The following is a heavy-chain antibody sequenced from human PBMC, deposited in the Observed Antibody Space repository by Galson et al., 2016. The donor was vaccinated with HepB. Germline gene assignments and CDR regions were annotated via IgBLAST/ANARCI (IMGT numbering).Heavy chain of an antibody. D-gene: IGHD3-3*01. V-gene: IGHV3-21*06. CDR1: GFTFRSYS. Sequence: SLRLSCAGSGFTFRSYSINWVRQTPGKGLEWVSSIDSTGDYRNYADSVKGRFTISRDNAKNSVYLQMNSLRAEDTALYYCAREDIRFLDWLGYYSDPWGRGTLVTVSS. CDR3: AREDIRFLDWLGYYSDP. J-gene: IGHJ2*01. CDR2: IDSTGDYR.